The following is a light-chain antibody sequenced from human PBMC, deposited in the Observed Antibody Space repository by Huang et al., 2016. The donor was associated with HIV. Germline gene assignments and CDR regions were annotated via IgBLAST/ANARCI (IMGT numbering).Light chain of an antibody. CDR2: GAS. Sequence: IVFTQSPGTLSFSPGDTATLSCRASQSVISSYLAWYQQKPVQTPRLFIYGASSRATGIPDRFSGSGSGTEYTLTINSLEPEDFAVYFCQHYGRSPPFTFGPGTKVHIK. J-gene: IGKJ3*01. V-gene: IGKV3-20*01. CDR1: QSVISSY. CDR3: QHYGRSPPFT.